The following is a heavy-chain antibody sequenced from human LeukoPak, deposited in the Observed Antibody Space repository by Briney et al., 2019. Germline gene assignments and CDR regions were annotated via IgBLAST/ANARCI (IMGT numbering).Heavy chain of an antibody. Sequence: SETLSLTCAVYGGSFSGYYWSWIRQPPGKGLEWIGEINHSGRTNYNPSLKSRVTISVDTSKNQFSLKLSSVTAADTAVYYCARWVSSSPTYFDYWGQGTLVTVSS. J-gene: IGHJ4*02. D-gene: IGHD6-6*01. CDR2: INHSGRT. V-gene: IGHV4-34*01. CDR1: GGSFSGYY. CDR3: ARWVSSSPTYFDY.